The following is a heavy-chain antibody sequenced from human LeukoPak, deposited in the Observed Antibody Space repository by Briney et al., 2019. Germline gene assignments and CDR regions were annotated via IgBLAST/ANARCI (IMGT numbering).Heavy chain of an antibody. Sequence: GGSLRLSCAASGFTFSSYAMSWVRQAPGKGLEWVSGISGSGDNTYYADSVKGRFTISRDNSKNTLYEQVNSLGTEDTAAYYCAKGSYYDSSGSFYFDYWGQGTLVTVSS. V-gene: IGHV3-23*01. J-gene: IGHJ4*02. CDR3: AKGSYYDSSGSFYFDY. D-gene: IGHD3-22*01. CDR2: ISGSGDNT. CDR1: GFTFSSYA.